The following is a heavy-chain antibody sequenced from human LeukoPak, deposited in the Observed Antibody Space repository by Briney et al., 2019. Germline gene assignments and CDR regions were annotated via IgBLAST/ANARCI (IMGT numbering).Heavy chain of an antibody. V-gene: IGHV3-30*03. Sequence: GGSLRLSCAASGFTFSSYGMHWVRQAPGKGLEWVAVISYDGSNKYYADSVKGRFTISRDNAKNSLYLQMNSLRAEDTAVYYCAREEWLRFSFGAFDIWGQGTMVTVSS. CDR2: ISYDGSNK. J-gene: IGHJ3*02. CDR1: GFTFSSYG. CDR3: AREEWLRFSFGAFDI. D-gene: IGHD5-12*01.